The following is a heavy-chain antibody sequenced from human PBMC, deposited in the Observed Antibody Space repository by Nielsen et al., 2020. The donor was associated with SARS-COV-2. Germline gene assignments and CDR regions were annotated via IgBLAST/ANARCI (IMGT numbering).Heavy chain of an antibody. CDR3: AREGTTVTSCMDV. CDR1: GFTFSSYG. V-gene: IGHV3-30*03. CDR2: ISYDGSNK. Sequence: GESLKISCAASGFTFSSYGMHWVRQAPGKGLEWVAVISYDGSNKYYADSVKGRFTISRDNSKNTLYLQMNSLRAEDTAVYYCAREGTTVTSCMDVWGKGTTVTVSS. J-gene: IGHJ6*03. D-gene: IGHD4-17*01.